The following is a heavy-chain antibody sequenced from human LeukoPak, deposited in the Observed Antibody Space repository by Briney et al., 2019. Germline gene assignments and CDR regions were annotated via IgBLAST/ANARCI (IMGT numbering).Heavy chain of an antibody. Sequence: ASVKVSCKASGYTFTSYDFNWVRQAPGQGLEWMGWMNPNSGNAGSAPKFQGRLTMTRDTSISTAYMELSSLTSEDTAVYYCAGGEYFGSGGFDPWGQGTLVTVSS. CDR3: AGGEYFGSGGFDP. J-gene: IGHJ5*02. D-gene: IGHD3-10*01. CDR1: GYTFTSYD. CDR2: MNPNSGNA. V-gene: IGHV1-8*01.